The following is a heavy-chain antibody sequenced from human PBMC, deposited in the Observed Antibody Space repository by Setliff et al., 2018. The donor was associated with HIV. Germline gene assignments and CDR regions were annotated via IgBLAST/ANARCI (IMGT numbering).Heavy chain of an antibody. Sequence: ASVKVSCKASGYTFNTYPINWVRQAPGQGLELMGWINTATGSPRFAQSFRGRFGFSLDASVTTTYLHINNLEAADSAIYYCARDGADYNFRSGTHPFDIWGQGTLVTVSS. CDR2: INTATGSP. CDR1: GYTFNTYP. CDR3: ARDGADYNFRSGTHPFDI. J-gene: IGHJ4*02. D-gene: IGHD3-3*01. V-gene: IGHV7-4-1*02.